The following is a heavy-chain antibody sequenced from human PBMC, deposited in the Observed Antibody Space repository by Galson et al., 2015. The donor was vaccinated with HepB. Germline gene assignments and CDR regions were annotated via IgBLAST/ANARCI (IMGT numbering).Heavy chain of an antibody. J-gene: IGHJ4*02. CDR1: GFTFSHYW. V-gene: IGHV3-74*01. CDR2: INTDGTSS. D-gene: IGHD4-17*01. CDR3: ATGGKAGDYVGQ. Sequence: SLRLSCAVFGFTFSHYWMHWVRQAPGKGLVWVSRINTDGTSSDYADSVKGRFTISRDNAKNTLYLQMNSLRAEDTAVYYCATGGKAGDYVGQWGQGSLVTVSS.